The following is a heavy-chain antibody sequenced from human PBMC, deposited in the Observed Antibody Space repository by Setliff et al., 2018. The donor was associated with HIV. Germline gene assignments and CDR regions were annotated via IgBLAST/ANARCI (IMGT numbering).Heavy chain of an antibody. D-gene: IGHD2-2*01. J-gene: IGHJ3*02. CDR3: ATDRILGYCSSTSCSNAFDI. V-gene: IGHV1-2*02. CDR2: INPNSGGT. CDR1: GYTFTGYY. Sequence: ASVKVSCKASGYTFTGYYMHWVRQAPGQGLEWMGWINPNSGGTNYAQKFQGRVTMTEDTSTDTAYMELSSLRSEDTAVYYCATDRILGYCSSTSCSNAFDIWGQGTMVTVSS.